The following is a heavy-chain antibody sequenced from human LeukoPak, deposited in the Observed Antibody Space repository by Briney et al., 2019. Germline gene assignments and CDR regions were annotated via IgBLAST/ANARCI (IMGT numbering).Heavy chain of an antibody. CDR1: GFTFSKYA. Sequence: ALRLSCAASGFTFSKYAMHWVRQAPGKGLEWVAVSSYDGSIEYYADSVKGRFTLSRGNSKNTLYLQMSSLRTEDTAVYYCARAGGQLVHGFGYFEYWGQGTLVTVSS. CDR2: SSYDGSIE. V-gene: IGHV3-30*04. J-gene: IGHJ4*02. CDR3: ARAGGQLVHGFGYFEY. D-gene: IGHD1-1*01.